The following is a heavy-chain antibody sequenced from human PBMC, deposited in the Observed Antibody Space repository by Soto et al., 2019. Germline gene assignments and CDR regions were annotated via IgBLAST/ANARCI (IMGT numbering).Heavy chain of an antibody. V-gene: IGHV3-33*01. Sequence: GGSLRLSCAASGFTFSSYGMHWVRQAPGKGLEWVAVIWYDGSNKYYADSVKGRFTISRGNSKNTLYLQMNSLRAEDTAVYYCASQAEYSSSSAYYYYYGMDVWGQGTTVTVSS. CDR2: IWYDGSNK. D-gene: IGHD6-6*01. CDR1: GFTFSSYG. J-gene: IGHJ6*02. CDR3: ASQAEYSSSSAYYYYYGMDV.